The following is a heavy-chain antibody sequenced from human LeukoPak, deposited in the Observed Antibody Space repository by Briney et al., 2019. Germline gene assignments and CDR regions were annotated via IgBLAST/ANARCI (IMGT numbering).Heavy chain of an antibody. J-gene: IGHJ4*02. D-gene: IGHD6-19*01. Sequence: SETLSLTCTVSGGSISSSSYYWGWIRQPPGKGLEWIGSIYYSGSIYYNPSLKSRVTISVDTSKSQFSLKLNSVTAADTAVYYCARRGSGWSREFDYWGQGTLVTVSS. V-gene: IGHV4-39*01. CDR2: IYYSGSI. CDR3: ARRGSGWSREFDY. CDR1: GGSISSSSYY.